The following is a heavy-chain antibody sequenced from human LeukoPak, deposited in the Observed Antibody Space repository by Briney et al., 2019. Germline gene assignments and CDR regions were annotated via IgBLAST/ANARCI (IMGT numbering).Heavy chain of an antibody. CDR2: ISYDGSNK. Sequence: LTGGSLRLSCAASGFTFSSYAMHWVRQAPGKGLEWVAVISYDGSNKYYADSVKGRFTISRDNSKNTLYLQMNSLRAEDTAVYYCAKVHTMIVVFGWFDPWGQGTLVTVSS. V-gene: IGHV3-30-3*01. J-gene: IGHJ5*02. CDR1: GFTFSSYA. D-gene: IGHD3-22*01. CDR3: AKVHTMIVVFGWFDP.